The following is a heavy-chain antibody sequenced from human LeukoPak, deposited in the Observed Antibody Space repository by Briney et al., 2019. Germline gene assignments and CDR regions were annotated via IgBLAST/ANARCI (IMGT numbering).Heavy chain of an antibody. D-gene: IGHD3-16*01. CDR2: IYHRGST. Sequence: SETLSLTCLVSGGPISSGSYSWSWVRQPPGKGLEWIGYIYHRGSTYFNPSLKSRVTISVDTSKNQFSLKLSSVTAADTAVYYCSRDPWGAWGQGTLVTVSS. CDR3: SRDPWGA. CDR1: GGPISSGSYS. V-gene: IGHV4-30-2*01. J-gene: IGHJ5*02.